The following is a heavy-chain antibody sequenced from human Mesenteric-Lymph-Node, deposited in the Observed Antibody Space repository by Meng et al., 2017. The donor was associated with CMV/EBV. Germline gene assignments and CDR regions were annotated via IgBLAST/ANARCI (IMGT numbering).Heavy chain of an antibody. CDR1: GYTFTGHY. D-gene: IGHD1-26*01. CDR3: ARDVAGGSWGY. J-gene: IGHJ4*02. Sequence: ASVKVSCKTSGYTFTGHYIHWVRQAPGQGLEWMGWINPSGGSTSYAQKFQGRVTMTRDTSTSTVYMELSSLRSEDTAVYYCARDVAGGSWGYWGQGTLVTVSS. CDR2: INPSGGST. V-gene: IGHV1-46*01.